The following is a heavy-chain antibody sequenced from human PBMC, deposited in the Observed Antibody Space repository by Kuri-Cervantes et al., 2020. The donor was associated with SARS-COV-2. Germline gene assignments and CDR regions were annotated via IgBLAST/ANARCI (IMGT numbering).Heavy chain of an antibody. Sequence: GGSPRLSCAASGFTFSDYSMNWVRQAPGKGLEWVSYIGSSSSIIYYADSMKGRFTISRDNAKNSLSLQMNSLRAEDTAVYYCARERYYSGHYGMDVWGQGTTVTVSS. V-gene: IGHV3-48*01. CDR2: IGSSSSII. CDR1: GFTFSDYS. D-gene: IGHD3-10*01. CDR3: ARERYYSGHYGMDV. J-gene: IGHJ6*02.